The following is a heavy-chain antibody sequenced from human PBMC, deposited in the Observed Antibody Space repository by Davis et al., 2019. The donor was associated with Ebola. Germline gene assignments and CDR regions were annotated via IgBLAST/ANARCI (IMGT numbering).Heavy chain of an antibody. CDR3: AREGRYCSGGSCYLPMI. V-gene: IGHV3-7*03. D-gene: IGHD2-15*01. CDR2: IKQDGSEK. Sequence: GESLKIPCATSGLTFSNFGMSWVRQAPGKGLEWVANIKQDGSEKYYVDSVKGRFTISRDNAKNSLYLQMNSLRAEDTAVYYCAREGRYCSGGSCYLPMIWGQGTLVTVSS. CDR1: GLTFSNFG. J-gene: IGHJ4*02.